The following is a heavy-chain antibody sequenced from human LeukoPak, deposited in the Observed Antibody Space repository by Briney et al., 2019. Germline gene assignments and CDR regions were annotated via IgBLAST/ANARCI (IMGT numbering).Heavy chain of an antibody. CDR3: ARDRYSPAY. CDR1: GSTFSSYA. J-gene: IGHJ4*02. CDR2: ISYDGSNK. D-gene: IGHD6-13*01. V-gene: IGHV3-30-3*01. Sequence: PGGSLRLSCAASGSTFSSYAMHWVRQAPGKGLEWVAVISYDGSNKYYADSVKGRFTISRDNSKNTLYLQMNSLRAEDTAVYYCARDRYSPAYWGQGTLVTVSS.